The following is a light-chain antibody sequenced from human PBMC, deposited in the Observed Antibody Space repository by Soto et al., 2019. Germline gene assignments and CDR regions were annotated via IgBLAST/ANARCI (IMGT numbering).Light chain of an antibody. V-gene: IGLV8-61*01. CDR3: LLYMGSSIWV. CDR2: NTV. CDR1: SGSVSSSYY. J-gene: IGLJ3*02. Sequence: QAVVTQEPSFSVSPGGTVTLTCGLSSGSVSSSYYPSWYQQTPGQAPRKVIYNTVTRSSGVPDRFSGSTLGNKAALTITGPQADDECYYYCLLYMGSSIWVFGGGTKVTVL.